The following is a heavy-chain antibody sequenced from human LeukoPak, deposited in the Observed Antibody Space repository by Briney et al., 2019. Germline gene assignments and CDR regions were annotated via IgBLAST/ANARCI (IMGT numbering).Heavy chain of an antibody. D-gene: IGHD3-22*01. CDR3: ARARSSGYLTFDD. V-gene: IGHV3-48*01. J-gene: IGHJ4*02. CDR2: ITNSGNSK. Sequence: GGSLTLSCAASEFTFSSYSMNWVRQAAGKGLEWVSYITNSGNSKSYGDSVKGRFTITRDNTKNSLYLQMNGLRAEDTAVYYCARARSSGYLTFDDGGEGILVTLSS. CDR1: EFTFSSYS.